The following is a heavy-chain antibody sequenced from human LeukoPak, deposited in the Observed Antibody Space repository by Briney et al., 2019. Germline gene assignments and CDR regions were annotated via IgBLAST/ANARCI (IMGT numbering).Heavy chain of an antibody. D-gene: IGHD5-12*01. CDR2: ISGSGGKT. CDR1: GFTFSSYA. Sequence: GGSLRLSCAASGFTFSSYAMSWVRQAPGKGLEWVSAISGSGGKTYYADSVKGRFTISRDNSKNTLYMLMNSLRDEDTAVYYCAKFPEEIMPTGFGYWGQGTLVTVSS. V-gene: IGHV3-23*01. J-gene: IGHJ4*02. CDR3: AKFPEEIMPTGFGY.